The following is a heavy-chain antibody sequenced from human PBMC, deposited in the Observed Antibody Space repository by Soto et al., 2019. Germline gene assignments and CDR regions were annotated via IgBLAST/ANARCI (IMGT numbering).Heavy chain of an antibody. CDR1: GGSFSGYY. D-gene: IGHD6-19*01. V-gene: IGHV4-34*01. CDR2: INHSGST. CDR3: ARQSGWYPQYYYYMDV. J-gene: IGHJ6*03. Sequence: PSETLSLTCAVYGGSFSGYYWSWIRQPPGKGLEWIGEINHSGSTNYNPSLKSRVTISVDTSKNQFSLKLSSVTAADTAVYYCARQSGWYPQYYYYMDVWGKGTTVTVSS.